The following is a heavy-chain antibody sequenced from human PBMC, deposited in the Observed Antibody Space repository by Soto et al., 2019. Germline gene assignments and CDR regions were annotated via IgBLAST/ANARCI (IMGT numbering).Heavy chain of an antibody. CDR2: IFWDDDK. CDR1: GFSLSTSGVG. CDR3: AHSIAVAGRDLPYFDY. V-gene: IGHV2-5*02. J-gene: IGHJ4*02. Sequence: QITLKESGPTLVKPTQTLTLTCTFSGFSLSTSGVGVGWIRQPPGKALEWLALIFWDDDKRYSPSLKSRLTITKDTSKNQVVLTMTNMDPVDTATYYCAHSIAVAGRDLPYFDYWGQGTLVTVSS. D-gene: IGHD6-19*01.